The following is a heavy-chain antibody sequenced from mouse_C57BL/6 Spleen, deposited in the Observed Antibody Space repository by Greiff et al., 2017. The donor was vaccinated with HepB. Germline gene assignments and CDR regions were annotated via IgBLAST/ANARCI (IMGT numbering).Heavy chain of an antibody. V-gene: IGHV1-63*01. J-gene: IGHJ4*01. D-gene: IGHD2-4*01. CDR1: GYTFTNYW. CDR3: ARRGDYDDLYYAMDY. CDR2: IYPGGGYT. Sequence: QVQLQQSGAELVRPGTSVKMSCKASGYTFTNYWIGWAKQRPGHGLEWIGDIYPGGGYTNYNEKFKGKATLTADKSSSTAYMQVSSLTSEDSAIYYCARRGDYDDLYYAMDYWGQGTSVTVSS.